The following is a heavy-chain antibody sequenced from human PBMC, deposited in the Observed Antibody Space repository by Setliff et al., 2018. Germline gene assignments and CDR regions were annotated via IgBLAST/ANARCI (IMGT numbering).Heavy chain of an antibody. CDR1: GGSMGSYY. CDR3: ARVRITPYCMDV. D-gene: IGHD3-10*01. Sequence: SETLSLTCTVSGGSMGSYYWTWIRQSAGKGLEWIGRVYTTGSTAFNPSLHSRVTMSLDKSKNQFSLKLYSVTAADTAVYFCARVRITPYCMDVWGKGTTVTVSS. V-gene: IGHV4-4*07. CDR2: VYTTGST. J-gene: IGHJ6*03.